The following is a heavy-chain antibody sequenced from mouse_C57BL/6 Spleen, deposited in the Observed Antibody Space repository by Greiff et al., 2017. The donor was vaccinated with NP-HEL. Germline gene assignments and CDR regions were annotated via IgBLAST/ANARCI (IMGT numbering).Heavy chain of an antibody. Sequence: QVQLKQSGPELVKPGASVKISCKASGYAFSSSWMNWVKQRPGKGLEWIGRIYPGDGDTNYNGKFKGKATLTADKSSSTAYMQLSSLTSEDSAVYFCARVVAPYFDYWGQGTTLTVSS. CDR3: ARVVAPYFDY. J-gene: IGHJ2*01. CDR2: IYPGDGDT. V-gene: IGHV1-82*01. D-gene: IGHD1-1*01. CDR1: GYAFSSSW.